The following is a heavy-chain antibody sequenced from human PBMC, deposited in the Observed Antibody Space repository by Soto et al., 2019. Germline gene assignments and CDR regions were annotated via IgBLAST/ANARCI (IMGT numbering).Heavy chain of an antibody. J-gene: IGHJ4*02. CDR2: IDWDDDK. CDR1: GFSLSTSGMC. Sequence: SGPTLVNPTQILTLTCTFSGFSLSTSGMCVSWIRQPPGKALEWLARIDWDDDKYYSTSLKTRLTISKDTSKNQVVLTMTNMDPVDTATYYCARSSYSGYAMGYWGQGTLVTVS. V-gene: IGHV2-70*11. D-gene: IGHD5-12*01. CDR3: ARSSYSGYAMGY.